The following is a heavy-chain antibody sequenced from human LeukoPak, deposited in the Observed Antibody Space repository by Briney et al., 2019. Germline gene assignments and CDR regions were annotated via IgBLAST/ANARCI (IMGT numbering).Heavy chain of an antibody. D-gene: IGHD3-22*01. CDR3: AKRGDLDSSGSLRYFDY. Sequence: GGSLRLSCAASGFTFSNAWMSWVRQAPGKGLEWVGRIKSKTDGGTTDYAAPVKGRFTISRDDSKNTLYLQMNSLRAEDTAVYYCAKRGDLDSSGSLRYFDYWGQGTLVTVSS. J-gene: IGHJ4*02. V-gene: IGHV3-15*01. CDR2: IKSKTDGGTT. CDR1: GFTFSNAW.